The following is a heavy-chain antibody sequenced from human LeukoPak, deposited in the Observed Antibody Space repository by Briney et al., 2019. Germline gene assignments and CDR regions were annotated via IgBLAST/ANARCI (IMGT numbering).Heavy chain of an antibody. J-gene: IGHJ6*03. D-gene: IGHD3-10*01. Sequence: ASVKVSCKASGYTFTDYYMHWVRQAPGQGLEWMGIINPSGGSTTYAQKFQGRVTMTRDMSTSTVYMELSSLRSEDTAVYHCARGGHLLSFGELPLPSLTSDYNYCMDVWGKGTTVTVSS. V-gene: IGHV1-46*01. CDR1: GYTFTDYY. CDR3: ARGGHLLSFGELPLPSLTSDYNYCMDV. CDR2: INPSGGST.